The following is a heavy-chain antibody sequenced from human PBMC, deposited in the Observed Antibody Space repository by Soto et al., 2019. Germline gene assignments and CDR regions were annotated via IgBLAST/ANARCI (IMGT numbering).Heavy chain of an antibody. CDR3: CTDQGDSSSWYHFDY. CDR1: GFTLSNAW. CDR2: IKSKTDGGTA. Sequence: EVQLVESGGGLVKPGGSLRLSCAASGFTLSNAWMHWVRQTPGKGLEWVGRIKSKTDGGTADYGAPVKGRFTISRDDSQNTLFLQMNSLNTEDTAVYYCCTDQGDSSSWYHFDYWGQGPSVTVSS. V-gene: IGHV3-15*07. J-gene: IGHJ4*02. D-gene: IGHD6-13*01.